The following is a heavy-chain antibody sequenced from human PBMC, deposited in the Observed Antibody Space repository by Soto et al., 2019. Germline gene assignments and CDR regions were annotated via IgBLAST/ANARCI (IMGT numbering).Heavy chain of an antibody. J-gene: IGHJ4*02. Sequence: GGSLRLSCTASGFTFGDYAMSWFRQAPGKGLEWVGFIRSKAYGGTTEYAASVKGRFTISRDDSKSIAYLQMNSLKTEDTAVYYCTRVYGGITMVRGVSSFDYWGQGSLVTV. CDR2: IRSKAYGGTT. V-gene: IGHV3-49*03. D-gene: IGHD3-10*01. CDR3: TRVYGGITMVRGVSSFDY. CDR1: GFTFGDYA.